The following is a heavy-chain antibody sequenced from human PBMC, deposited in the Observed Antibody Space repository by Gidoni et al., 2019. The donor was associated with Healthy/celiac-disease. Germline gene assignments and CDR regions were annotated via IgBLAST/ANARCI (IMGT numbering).Heavy chain of an antibody. CDR3: ARVGKPRTSRPSSYYYGMDV. J-gene: IGHJ6*02. CDR2: IIPIFGTA. V-gene: IGHV1-69*01. Sequence: QVQLVQSGAEVKKPGSSVKVSCKASGGTFSSYAISWVRQAPGQGLEWMGGIIPIFGTANYAQKFQGRVTITADESTSTAYMELSSLRSEDTAVYYCARVGKPRTSRPSSYYYGMDVWGQGTTVTVSS. CDR1: GGTFSSYA. D-gene: IGHD2-2*01.